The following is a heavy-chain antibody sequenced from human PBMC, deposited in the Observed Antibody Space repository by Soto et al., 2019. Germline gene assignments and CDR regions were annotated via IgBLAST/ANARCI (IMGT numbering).Heavy chain of an antibody. V-gene: IGHV3-23*01. D-gene: IGHD3-16*01. CDR1: GFTFSTYA. CDR3: AKVPAYDYVWGSYYYFDY. J-gene: IGHJ4*02. CDR2: ISGGGGST. Sequence: EVQLLESGGGLVQPGGSQRLSCAASGFTFSTYAMSWVRQAPGKGLEWVSAISGGGGSTYYADSVKGRCTISRDNSKNTLYLQMNSLRAEDTAVYYCAKVPAYDYVWGSYYYFDYWGQGTLVTVSS.